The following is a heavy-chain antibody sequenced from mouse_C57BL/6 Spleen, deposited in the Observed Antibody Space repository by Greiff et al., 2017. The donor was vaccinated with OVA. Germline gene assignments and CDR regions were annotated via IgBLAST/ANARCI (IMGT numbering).Heavy chain of an antibody. V-gene: IGHV2-2*01. CDR2: IWSGGST. J-gene: IGHJ1*03. Sequence: VQLQQSGPGLVQPSQSLSITCTVSGFSLTSYGVHWVRQSPGKGLEWLGVIWSGGSTDYNAAFISRLSISKDNSKSQVFFKMNSLQADDTAIYYCARNSYYGSRDWYFDVWGTGTTVTVSS. CDR1: GFSLTSYG. D-gene: IGHD1-1*01. CDR3: ARNSYYGSRDWYFDV.